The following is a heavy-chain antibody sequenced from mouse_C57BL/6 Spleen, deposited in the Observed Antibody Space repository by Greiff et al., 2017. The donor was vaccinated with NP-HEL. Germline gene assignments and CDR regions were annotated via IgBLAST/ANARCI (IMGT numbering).Heavy chain of an antibody. CDR3: ARTDYGSSRYAMDY. CDR1: GFSLTSYG. CDR2: IWSGGST. Sequence: QVQLQQSGPGLVQPSQCLSITCTVSGFSLTSYGVHWVRQSPGKGLEWLGVIWSGGSTDYNAAFISRLSISKDNSKSQVFFKMNSLQADDTAIYYCARTDYGSSRYAMDYWGQGTSVTVSS. D-gene: IGHD1-1*01. J-gene: IGHJ4*01. V-gene: IGHV2-2*01.